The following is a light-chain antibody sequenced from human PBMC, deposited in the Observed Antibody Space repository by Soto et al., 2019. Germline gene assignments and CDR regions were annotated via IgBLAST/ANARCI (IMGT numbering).Light chain of an antibody. J-gene: IGKJ1*01. CDR1: QSVSSY. V-gene: IGKV3-11*01. CDR3: QQRSXWPPWT. CDR2: DAS. Sequence: EIVLTQSPATLSLSPGERATLSCRASQSVSSYLAWYQQKPGQAPRLLIYDASNRATGIPARFSGSGSGTDFTLTISSLEPEDFAVXYCQQRSXWPPWTFGQGTKVEIK.